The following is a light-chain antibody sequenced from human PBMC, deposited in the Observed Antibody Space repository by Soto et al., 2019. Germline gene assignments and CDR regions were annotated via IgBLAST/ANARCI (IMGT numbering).Light chain of an antibody. CDR3: QQSHTPPPT. CDR2: AAS. J-gene: IGKJ4*01. CDR1: QSISSY. V-gene: IGKV1-39*01. Sequence: DIQMTQSPSPLSASVGDRVTVTCRASQSISSYLNLYQQKPGNAPKLLFYAASNLQSGVPSRFSGSGSGTDVTLTISSQHPEDFATYFCQQSHTPPPTFAGGTKVEIK.